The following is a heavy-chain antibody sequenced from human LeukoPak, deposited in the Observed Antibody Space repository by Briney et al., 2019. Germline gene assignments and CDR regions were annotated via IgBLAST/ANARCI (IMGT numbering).Heavy chain of an antibody. J-gene: IGHJ4*02. CDR1: GFIFSDHW. V-gene: IGHV3-74*01. CDR3: ARWGLWGSYRLFDY. CDR2: INNDGSST. Sequence: GGSLRLSCAASGFIFSDHWMHWVRQAPGKGLVWLSRINNDGSSTIYADSVKGRFTFSRDNAENTLFLEMSSLRVEDTAVYYCARWGLWGSYRLFDYWGQGTLVTVSS. D-gene: IGHD3-16*02.